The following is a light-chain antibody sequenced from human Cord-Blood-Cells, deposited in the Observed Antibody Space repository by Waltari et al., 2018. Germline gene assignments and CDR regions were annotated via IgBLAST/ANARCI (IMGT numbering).Light chain of an antibody. CDR3: QQSYSTPFT. CDR2: AAP. CDR1: QSISSY. Sequence: DIQMTQSPSPLSASLGDRVTITCRASQSISSYLNWYQQKPGKAPKLLIYAAPSLQSGVPSRFSGSGSGTDFTLTISSLQPEDFATYYCQQSYSTPFTFGPGTKVDIK. J-gene: IGKJ3*01. V-gene: IGKV1-39*01.